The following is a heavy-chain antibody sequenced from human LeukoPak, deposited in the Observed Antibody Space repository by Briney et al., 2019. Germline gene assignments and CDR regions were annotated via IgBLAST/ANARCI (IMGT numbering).Heavy chain of an antibody. J-gene: IGHJ5*02. CDR2: IDWDDDR. CDR3: ARVIAVAGRGAFDH. D-gene: IGHD6-19*01. V-gene: IGHV2-70*11. CDR1: GFSLSTSGMC. Sequence: SGPALVKPTQTLTLTCTFSGFSLSTSGMCVSWIRQLPGKAMEWLARIDWDDDRYYTTSLKTRLTISKDTSKNQVVLTMTNMDPVDTATYYCARVIAVAGRGAFDHWGQGSLVTVSS.